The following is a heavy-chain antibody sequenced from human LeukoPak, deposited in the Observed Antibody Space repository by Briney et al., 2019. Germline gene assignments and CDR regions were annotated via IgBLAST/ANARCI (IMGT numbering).Heavy chain of an antibody. CDR2: ITPVIETA. Sequence: ASVKVSCKTSGGTFLSHIFSWVRQAPGHGLEWIGKITPVIETAKYAQTFQGRVSIYTDKDTTTVYMDLSGLRPDDTADYYCARVNLRGSNYNWFDPWGQGTRVIISS. CDR3: ARVNLRGSNYNWFDP. J-gene: IGHJ5*02. D-gene: IGHD3-10*01. CDR1: GGTFLSHI. V-gene: IGHV1-69*08.